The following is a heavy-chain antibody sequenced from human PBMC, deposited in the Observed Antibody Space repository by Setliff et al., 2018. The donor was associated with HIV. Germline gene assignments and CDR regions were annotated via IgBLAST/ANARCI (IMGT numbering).Heavy chain of an antibody. CDR3: ATGEMATTRGWFFDN. J-gene: IGHJ4*02. Sequence: ASVKVSCKVSGYTLTELSMHWVRQAPGKGLEWMGGFDPEDGETIYAQKFQGRVTITADKSTSTAYMELSSLRSEDTAVYYCATGEMATTRGWFFDNWGQGTLVTVSS. CDR2: FDPEDGET. CDR1: GYTLTELS. V-gene: IGHV1-24*01. D-gene: IGHD3-16*01.